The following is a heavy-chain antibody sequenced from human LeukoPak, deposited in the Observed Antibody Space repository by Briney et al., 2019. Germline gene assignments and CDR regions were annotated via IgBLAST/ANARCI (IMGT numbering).Heavy chain of an antibody. V-gene: IGHV3-21*01. D-gene: IGHD5-12*01. CDR2: INGDGRYI. J-gene: IGHJ4*02. CDR3: VRVWGHSGYDYFPFDY. CDR1: GFTSSTYT. Sequence: GGSLRLSCAASGFTSSTYTMNWVRQAPGKGLEWVSSINGDGRYIYYADSMKGRFTISRDNAKNSLYLQMNSLRAEDTAMYYCVRVWGHSGYDYFPFDYWGQGTLVTVSS.